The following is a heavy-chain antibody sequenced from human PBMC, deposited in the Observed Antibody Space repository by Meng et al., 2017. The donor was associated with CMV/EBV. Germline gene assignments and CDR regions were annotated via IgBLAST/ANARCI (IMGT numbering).Heavy chain of an antibody. D-gene: IGHD1-1*01. CDR2: IYSGGST. J-gene: IGHJ4*02. V-gene: IGHV3-66*01. CDR1: GFTVSSNY. Sequence: EVQLLESGGGLGQPGGSLRLSCSASGFTVSSNYMSWVRQAPGKGLEWVSVIYSGGSTYYADSVKGRFTISRDNSKNTLYLQMNSLRAEDTAVYYCARDHSGPLSHWGQGTLVTVSS. CDR3: ARDHSGPLSH.